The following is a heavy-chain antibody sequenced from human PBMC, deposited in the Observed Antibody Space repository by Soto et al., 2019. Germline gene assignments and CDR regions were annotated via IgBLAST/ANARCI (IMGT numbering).Heavy chain of an antibody. D-gene: IGHD1-1*01. CDR1: GYTFSSIW. V-gene: IGHV5-51*01. CDR3: ARQGGNAIPYYFDS. J-gene: IGHJ4*02. CDR2: IHPANSET. Sequence: GESLKISCKGSGYTFSSIWIGWVRQTPGKGLEWMGIIHPANSETKYSPSFQGQVTISVDKSISTAYLHWSSLKASDTAVYYCARQGGNAIPYYFDSWGQGTLVTVSS.